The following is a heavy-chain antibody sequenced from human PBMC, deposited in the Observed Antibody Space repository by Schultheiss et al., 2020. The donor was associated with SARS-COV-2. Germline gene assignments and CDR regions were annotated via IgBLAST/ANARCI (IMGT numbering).Heavy chain of an antibody. CDR3: ARLHGDYFDRNWFDP. CDR2: FYYSGNT. D-gene: IGHD4-17*01. Sequence: SETLSLTCTVSGGSISDYYWSWIRQPPGKGLEWIGYFYYSGNTNYNPSLKSRVTFSVDTSKNQFSLKVTSVTAADTAVYYCARLHGDYFDRNWFDPWGQGILVTVSS. V-gene: IGHV4-59*08. J-gene: IGHJ5*02. CDR1: GGSISDYY.